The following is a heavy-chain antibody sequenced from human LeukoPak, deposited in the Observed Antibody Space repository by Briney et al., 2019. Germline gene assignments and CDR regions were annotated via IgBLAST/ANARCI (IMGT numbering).Heavy chain of an antibody. Sequence: ASVKVSCKASGYTFTGYYMHWVRQAPGQGLEWMGIINPSGGSTSYAQKFQGRVTMTRDTSTSTVYMELSSLRSEDTAVYYCARELKSLDAFDIWGQGTMVTVSS. CDR2: INPSGGST. D-gene: IGHD2-8*01. V-gene: IGHV1-46*01. CDR3: ARELKSLDAFDI. J-gene: IGHJ3*02. CDR1: GYTFTGYY.